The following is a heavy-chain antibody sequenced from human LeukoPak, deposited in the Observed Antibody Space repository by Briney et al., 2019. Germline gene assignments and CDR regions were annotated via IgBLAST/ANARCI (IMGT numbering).Heavy chain of an antibody. CDR1: GFTLSNYW. J-gene: IGHJ6*03. CDR3: ASFFYHYYMDV. D-gene: IGHD3-3*01. CDR2: IKQDGSEK. Sequence: GGSLRLSCAASGFTLSNYWMSWVRQAPGKGLEWVANIKQDGSEKYYVDSVKGRFTISRDNAKNPLYLQMNSLRAEDTAVYHCASFFYHYYMDVWGKGTTVTVSS. V-gene: IGHV3-7*01.